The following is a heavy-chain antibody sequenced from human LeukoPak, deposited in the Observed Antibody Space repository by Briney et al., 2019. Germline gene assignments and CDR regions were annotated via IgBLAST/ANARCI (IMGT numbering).Heavy chain of an antibody. J-gene: IGHJ4*02. CDR2: ISSSSSYI. V-gene: IGHV3-21*01. Sequence: GGSLRLSCAASGFTFSSYSMNWVRQAPGKGLEWVSSISSSSSYIYYADSVEGRFTISRDNAKNSLYLQMNSLRAEDTAVYYCARVPVGDAGYWGQGTLVTVSS. CDR1: GFTFSSYS. D-gene: IGHD1-26*01. CDR3: ARVPVGDAGY.